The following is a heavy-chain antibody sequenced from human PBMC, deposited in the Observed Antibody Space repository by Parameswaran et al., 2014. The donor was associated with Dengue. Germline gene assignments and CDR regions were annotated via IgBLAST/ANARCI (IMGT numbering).Heavy chain of an antibody. V-gene: IGHV3-30-3*01. CDR3: ADMVT. D-gene: IGHD5-18*01. Sequence: VRQGSREGAGWVAVISYDGSNKYYADSVKGRFTISRDNSKNTLYLQMNSLRAEDTAVYYCADMVTWGQGTLVTVSS. J-gene: IGHJ5*02. CDR2: ISYDGSNK.